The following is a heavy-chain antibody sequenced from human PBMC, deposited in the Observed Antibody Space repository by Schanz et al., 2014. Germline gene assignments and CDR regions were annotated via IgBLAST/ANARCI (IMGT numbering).Heavy chain of an antibody. CDR2: ISGSGGST. CDR1: GFTFSSYA. V-gene: IGHV3-23*01. CDR3: ARGGPAYYFDD. Sequence: EVHLLESGGGLVQPGGSLRLSCAASGFTFSSYAMSWVRQAPGKGLEWVSAISGSGGSTYYADSVKGRFTISRDNSKNTVYIQMNSLRAEDTAVYYCARGGPAYYFDDWGQGTLXTVSS. J-gene: IGHJ4*02.